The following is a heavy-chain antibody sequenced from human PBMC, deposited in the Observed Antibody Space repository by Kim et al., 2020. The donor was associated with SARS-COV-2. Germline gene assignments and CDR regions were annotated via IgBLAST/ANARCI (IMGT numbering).Heavy chain of an antibody. Sequence: ASVKVSCKAFRYTFTSYDINWVRQAAGQGLEWMGWMNPNNGDTGYAQKFQGRISMTRNTSISTAYLELTNLRSEDTAVYYCGRKGVRRTGTIDYWGQGSLVTVSS. V-gene: IGHV1-8*01. J-gene: IGHJ4*02. CDR2: MNPNNGDT. D-gene: IGHD1-1*01. CDR1: RYTFTSYD. CDR3: GRKGVRRTGTIDY.